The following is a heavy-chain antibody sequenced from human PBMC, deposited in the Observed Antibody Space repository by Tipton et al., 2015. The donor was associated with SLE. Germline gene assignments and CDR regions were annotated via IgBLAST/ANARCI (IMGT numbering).Heavy chain of an antibody. J-gene: IGHJ4*02. V-gene: IGHV3-23*01. CDR2: ISGSGGST. D-gene: IGHD3-3*01. Sequence: SLRLSCAASGFTFSSYAMSWVRQAPGKGLEWVSAISGSGGSTYYADSVKGRFTISRGNSKNTLYLQMNSLRAEDTAVYYCAKAHDFWSGYYFDYWGQGTLVTVSS. CDR1: GFTFSSYA. CDR3: AKAHDFWSGYYFDY.